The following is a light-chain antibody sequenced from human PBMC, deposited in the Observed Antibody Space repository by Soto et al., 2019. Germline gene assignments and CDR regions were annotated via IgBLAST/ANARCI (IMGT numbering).Light chain of an antibody. CDR3: QQYNTWPRT. J-gene: IGKJ1*01. Sequence: EIVMTQSPATLSVSPGDRATLSCRASQGIKDYLAWFQQKPGQAPRLLIYGASTRATAIPARFSGSGSGTEFTLSISSLQSEDFAVYYCQQYNTWPRTFGQGTKVDIK. CDR2: GAS. CDR1: QGIKDY. V-gene: IGKV3-15*01.